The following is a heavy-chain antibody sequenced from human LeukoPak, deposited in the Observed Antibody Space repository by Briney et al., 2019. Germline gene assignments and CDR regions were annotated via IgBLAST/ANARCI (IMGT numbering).Heavy chain of an antibody. CDR1: GYSFTTYW. D-gene: IGHD3-22*01. Sequence: GESLKISCKVSGYSFTTYWIGWVRQKPGKGLEWMGMIYPGDSDTKYSPSFQGQVTISADKSISTAYLQWSSLKASDTAMYYCARRSYYDSSGYCSYDYWGQGTLVTVSS. J-gene: IGHJ4*02. CDR2: IYPGDSDT. CDR3: ARRSYYDSSGYCSYDY. V-gene: IGHV5-51*01.